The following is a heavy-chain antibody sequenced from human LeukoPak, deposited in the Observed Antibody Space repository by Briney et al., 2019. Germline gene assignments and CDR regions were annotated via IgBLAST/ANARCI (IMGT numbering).Heavy chain of an antibody. J-gene: IGHJ4*02. CDR2: IKQDGTEK. CDR3: ARDRGSSGYAYDY. D-gene: IGHD3-22*01. V-gene: IGHV3-7*03. CDR1: GFTFTTYW. Sequence: GGSLRLSCAASGFTFTTYWMSWVRQPPGKGLEWVANIKQDGTEKYYVDSVKGRFTISRDNSKNTLYLQMNSLRAEDTAVYYCARDRGSSGYAYDYWGQGTLVTVSS.